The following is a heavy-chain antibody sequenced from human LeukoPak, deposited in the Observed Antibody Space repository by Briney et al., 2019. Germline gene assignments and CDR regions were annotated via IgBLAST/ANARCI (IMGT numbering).Heavy chain of an antibody. CDR2: IIPNSGAT. V-gene: IGHV1-2*06. D-gene: IGHD2-21*01. CDR1: GYILTAYD. Sequence: ASVKVSCKASGYILTAYDLHWVRQAPGQGLEWMGRIIPNSGATNYARNFQGRVTLTRDTSISTAYMELSRLSPDDTAVYYCARGISGGFDIWGQGTMVTVSS. CDR3: ARGISGGFDI. J-gene: IGHJ3*02.